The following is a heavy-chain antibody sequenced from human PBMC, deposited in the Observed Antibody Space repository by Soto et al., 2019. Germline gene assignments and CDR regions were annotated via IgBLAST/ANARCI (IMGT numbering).Heavy chain of an antibody. CDR1: GGSISSYY. J-gene: IGHJ6*02. D-gene: IGHD2-21*02. CDR3: AMGGNSFDYYGMDV. Sequence: SSETLSLTCTVSGGSISSYYWSWIRQPPGKGLEWIGYIYYSWSTNYNPSLKSRVTISVDTSKNQFSLKLSSVTAADTAVYYCAMGGNSFDYYGMDVWGQGTTVTVSS. CDR2: IYYSWST. V-gene: IGHV4-59*01.